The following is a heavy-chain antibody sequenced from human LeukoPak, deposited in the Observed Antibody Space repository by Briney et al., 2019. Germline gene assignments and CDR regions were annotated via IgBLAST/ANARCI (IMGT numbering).Heavy chain of an antibody. Sequence: GGSLRLSCAASGFTFSRYYMHWVRQTPGKGLVWVSRINSDGSSTTYADSVKGRFTISRDNAKNTLYLQMNSLKVEDTAVYYCTRVFVGDEYSSSGYWGQGTLVTVSS. D-gene: IGHD6-13*01. CDR1: GFTFSRYY. V-gene: IGHV3-74*01. CDR3: TRVFVGDEYSSSGY. J-gene: IGHJ4*02. CDR2: INSDGSST.